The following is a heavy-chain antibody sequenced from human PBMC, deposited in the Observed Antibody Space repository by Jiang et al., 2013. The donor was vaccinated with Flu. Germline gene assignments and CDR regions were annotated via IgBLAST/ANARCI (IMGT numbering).Heavy chain of an antibody. D-gene: IGHD3-9*01. Sequence: GAEVKKPGESLKISCKTSGYSFPTYWIAWVRQMPGKGLEWVGIIDPDDSDTRYSPSFLGQVTISADKSFSTAYLEWSSVKASDTAKYYCARFPKTLTDVAFDYWGQGTLVTVSS. CDR1: GYSFPTYW. CDR2: IDPDDSDT. CDR3: ARFPKTLTDVAFDY. V-gene: IGHV5-51*01. J-gene: IGHJ4*02.